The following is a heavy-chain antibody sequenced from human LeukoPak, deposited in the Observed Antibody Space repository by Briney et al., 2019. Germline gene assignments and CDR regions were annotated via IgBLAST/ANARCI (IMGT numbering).Heavy chain of an antibody. CDR1: GFTFSNYW. CDR3: ASLRGGNYFDY. V-gene: IGHV3-7*02. D-gene: IGHD1-26*01. Sequence: PGGSLRLSCAASGFTFSNYWMSWVRQAPGKGLEWVASIKQDGSEKYYVDSVKGRFTISRDNAKNSLYLQINSLRAEDTAVYYCASLRGGNYFDYWGQGTLVTVSS. CDR2: IKQDGSEK. J-gene: IGHJ4*02.